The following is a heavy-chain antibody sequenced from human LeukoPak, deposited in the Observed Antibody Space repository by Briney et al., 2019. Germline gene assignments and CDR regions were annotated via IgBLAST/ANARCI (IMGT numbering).Heavy chain of an antibody. CDR2: INHSGST. D-gene: IGHD3-3*01. Sequence: SETLSLTCAVYGVSFSGYYWSWIRQPPGKGLEWIGEINHSGSTNYNPSLKSRVTISVDTSKNQFSLKLSSVTAADTAVYYCARGVAVYPWYYDFWSGANQYFDYWGQGTLVTVSS. J-gene: IGHJ4*02. CDR3: ARGVAVYPWYYDFWSGANQYFDY. V-gene: IGHV4-34*01. CDR1: GVSFSGYY.